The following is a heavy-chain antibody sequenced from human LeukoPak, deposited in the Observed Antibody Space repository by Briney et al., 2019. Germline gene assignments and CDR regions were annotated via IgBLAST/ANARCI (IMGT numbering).Heavy chain of an antibody. V-gene: IGHV3-23*01. D-gene: IGHD6-13*01. CDR3: AKGYSSNDY. CDR1: GFTSSSYA. J-gene: IGHJ4*02. CDR2: ISGSGGST. Sequence: GGSLRLSCAASGFTSSSYAMSWVRQAPGKGLEWVSTISGSGGSTYYADSVKGRFTVSRDNSKSTSYLHMNSLRAEDTAVYYCAKGYSSNDYWGQGTLVTVSS.